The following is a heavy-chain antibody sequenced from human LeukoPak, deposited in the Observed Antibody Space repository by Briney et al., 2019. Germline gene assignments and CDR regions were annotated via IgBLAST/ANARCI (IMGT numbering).Heavy chain of an antibody. CDR2: IYSGGST. CDR3: ARLDCSGWYSDY. J-gene: IGHJ4*02. D-gene: IGHD6-19*01. V-gene: IGHV3-53*01. CDR1: GFTVSSNY. Sequence: GGSLRLSCAASGFTVSSNYMSWVRQAPGKGLEWVAAIYSGGSTYYAYSVKGRFTISRDNSKNTLYLQMNSLRAEDTAVYHCARLDCSGWYSDYWGQGTLVTVSS.